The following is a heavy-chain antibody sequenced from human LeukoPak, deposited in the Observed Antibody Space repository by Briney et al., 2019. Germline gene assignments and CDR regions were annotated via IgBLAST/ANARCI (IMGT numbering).Heavy chain of an antibody. Sequence: SETLSLTCTVSGASIGSHYWTWIRQTPGKGLGWIGYVYGIGSTKYNPSLKSRVTISVDTSKNQFSLRLSSVTAADTAVYYCARGGVLKSVDYWGQGTLVAVSS. CDR3: ARGGVLKSVDY. J-gene: IGHJ4*02. CDR1: GASIGSHY. D-gene: IGHD3-16*01. V-gene: IGHV4-59*11. CDR2: VYGIGST.